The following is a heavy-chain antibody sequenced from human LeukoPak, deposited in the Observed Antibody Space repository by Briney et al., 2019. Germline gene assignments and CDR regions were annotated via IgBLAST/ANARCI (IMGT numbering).Heavy chain of an antibody. CDR1: GGSISSSSYY. J-gene: IGHJ4*02. CDR3: ARGKSKFDY. CDR2: IYYSGST. Sequence: PSETLSLTCTVSGGSISSSSYYWGWIRQPPGKGLEWIGYIYYSGSTDYNPSLKSRVTMSVDTSKNQFSLKLRSVTAADTAVYYCARGKSKFDYWGQGTLVTVSS. V-gene: IGHV4-30-4*08.